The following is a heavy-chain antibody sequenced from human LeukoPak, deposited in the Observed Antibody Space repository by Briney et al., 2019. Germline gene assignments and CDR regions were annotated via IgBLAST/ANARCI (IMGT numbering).Heavy chain of an antibody. CDR3: ARDFFYYDSSGLGDY. D-gene: IGHD3-22*01. Sequence: GASVKVSCKASGYTFTSYGISWVRQAPGQRLEWMGWINVGKGDTKYSQKFQGRVSISSDTSANTAYMELSSLRSEDTAVYYCARDFFYYDSSGLGDYWGQGTLVTVSS. CDR2: INVGKGDT. J-gene: IGHJ4*02. V-gene: IGHV1-3*01. CDR1: GYTFTSYG.